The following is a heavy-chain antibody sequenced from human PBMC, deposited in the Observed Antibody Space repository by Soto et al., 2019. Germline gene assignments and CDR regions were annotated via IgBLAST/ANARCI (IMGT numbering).Heavy chain of an antibody. V-gene: IGHV1-24*01. Sequence: ASVKVSCKVSGYTLTELSMHWVRQAPGKGLEWMGGFDPEDGETIYAQKFQGRVTMTEDTSTDTAYMELSSLRSEDTAVYYCATVHYNWNDSDAFDIWGQGTMVTVSS. CDR2: FDPEDGET. D-gene: IGHD1-1*01. CDR3: ATVHYNWNDSDAFDI. CDR1: GYTLTELS. J-gene: IGHJ3*02.